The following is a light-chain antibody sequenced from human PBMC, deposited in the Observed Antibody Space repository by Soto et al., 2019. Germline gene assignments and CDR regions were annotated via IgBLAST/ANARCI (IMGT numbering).Light chain of an antibody. CDR2: CIS. CDR1: QSVTNSF. J-gene: IGKJ2*01. Sequence: ESVLTQSPGTLSLSPGERATLSCRTSQSVTNSFFAWYQQRPGQAPRLLIYCISSRATCIPDRFSGSGSGTDFTLTITRLEPEDFVVYYCQQYSTLPHTFGQGTKLEVK. CDR3: QQYSTLPHT. V-gene: IGKV3-20*01.